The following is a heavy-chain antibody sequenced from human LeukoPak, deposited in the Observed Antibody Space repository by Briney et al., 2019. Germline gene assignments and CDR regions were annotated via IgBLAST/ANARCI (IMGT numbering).Heavy chain of an antibody. J-gene: IGHJ6*02. Sequence: ASVKVSCKVSGYTLTELSMHWVRQTPGKGLEWMGWINAGNGNTKYSQKFQGRVTITRDTSASTVYMELSSLRSEDTAVYYCARCPPLFYGMDVWGQGTTVTVSS. CDR3: ARCPPLFYGMDV. V-gene: IGHV1-3*01. CDR2: INAGNGNT. CDR1: GYTLTELS.